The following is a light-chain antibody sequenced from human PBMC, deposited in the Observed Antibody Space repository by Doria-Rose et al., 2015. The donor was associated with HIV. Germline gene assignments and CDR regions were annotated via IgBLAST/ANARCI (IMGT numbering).Light chain of an antibody. V-gene: IGKV3-20*01. CDR3: HQYGTSWT. Sequence: LTQSPGTLSLSPGERATLSCRASQRVKSSYLAWYQQKPGQAPRLLIYDASTSATGIPDRFSGSGSGTDFTLTINRLEPEDFALYYCHQYGTSWTFGQGTKVEI. CDR1: QRVKSSY. CDR2: DAS. J-gene: IGKJ1*01.